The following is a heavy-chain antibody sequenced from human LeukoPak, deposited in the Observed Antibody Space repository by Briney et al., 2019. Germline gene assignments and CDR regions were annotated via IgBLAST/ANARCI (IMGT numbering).Heavy chain of an antibody. CDR2: INPNSGGT. Sequence: ASVKVSCKASGYTFTGYYMHWVRQAPGQGLEWMGWINPNSGGTNYAQKFQGRVTMTRDTSISTAYMELSRLRSDDTAVYYCARSYCSGGSCYPDRGGWFDPWGQGTLVTVSS. CDR3: ARSYCSGGSCYPDRGGWFDP. V-gene: IGHV1-2*02. D-gene: IGHD2-15*01. CDR1: GYTFTGYY. J-gene: IGHJ5*02.